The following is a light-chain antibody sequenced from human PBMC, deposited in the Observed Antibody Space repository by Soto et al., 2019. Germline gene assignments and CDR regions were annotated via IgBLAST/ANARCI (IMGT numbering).Light chain of an antibody. J-gene: IGLJ1*01. V-gene: IGLV1-47*01. CDR2: RNN. CDR3: AAWDDGLSGSYV. CDR1: SSNIGSNY. Sequence: QSVLTQPPSASGTPGQRVTISCSGSSSNIGSNYVYWYQQLPGTAPKLLIYRNNQRPSGVPDRSSGSKSGTSASLAISGLRSEDEADYYCAAWDDGLSGSYVFGTGTKVTVL.